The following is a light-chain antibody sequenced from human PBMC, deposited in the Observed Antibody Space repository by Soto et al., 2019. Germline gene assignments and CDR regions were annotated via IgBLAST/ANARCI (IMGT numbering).Light chain of an antibody. V-gene: IGKV1-5*01. J-gene: IGKJ1*01. CDR3: HQYNSYPWT. CDR1: QSISGW. CDR2: DVS. Sequence: DIQMTQSPSTLSASVGDRVTITCRASQSISGWLAWYQQKPGKAPKLLIYDVSSLESGVPSRFSGSGSGTEFSLAISSLQPDDFATYYCHQYNSYPWTFGQGTKVEIK.